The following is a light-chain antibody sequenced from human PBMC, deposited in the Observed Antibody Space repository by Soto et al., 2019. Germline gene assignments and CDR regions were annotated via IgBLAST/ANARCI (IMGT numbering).Light chain of an antibody. Sequence: EIVVTQSPATLSLSPGERATLSCRASQSVSSYLAWYQQKPGQAPRLLIYDASNRATGIPARFSGSGSGTDFTLTLSSLEPEDFAVYYCQQRSNWQGATFGGGTKAEIK. J-gene: IGKJ4*02. V-gene: IGKV3-11*01. CDR2: DAS. CDR3: QQRSNWQGAT. CDR1: QSVSSY.